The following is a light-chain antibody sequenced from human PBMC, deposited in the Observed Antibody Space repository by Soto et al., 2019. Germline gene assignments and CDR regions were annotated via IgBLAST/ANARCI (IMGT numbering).Light chain of an antibody. CDR1: QSVSSY. J-gene: IGKJ1*01. Sequence: DIVFTQSPGTLSLSPGERATLSCRASQSVSSYLAWYQQKPGQAPRLLIYDASNRATGIPARFSGSGSGTDFTLTISSLEPEDFAVYYCQQRSNWPPTFGQGTKVDIK. CDR3: QQRSNWPPT. V-gene: IGKV3-11*01. CDR2: DAS.